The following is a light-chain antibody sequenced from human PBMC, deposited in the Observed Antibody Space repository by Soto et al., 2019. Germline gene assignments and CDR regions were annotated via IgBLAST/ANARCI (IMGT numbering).Light chain of an antibody. CDR1: QGISNY. CDR3: QKYNSAPT. CDR2: AAS. V-gene: IGKV1-27*01. J-gene: IGKJ1*01. Sequence: DIQMTQSPSSLSASVGDRVTITCRASQGISNYLAWYQQKPGKVPKLLIYAASTLQPGVPSRFSGSGSGTDFTLTISSLQPEDVATYYCQKYNSAPTFGQGTKVDIK.